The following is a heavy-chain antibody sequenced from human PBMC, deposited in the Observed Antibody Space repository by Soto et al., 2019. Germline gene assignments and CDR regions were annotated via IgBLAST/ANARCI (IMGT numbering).Heavy chain of an antibody. CDR3: AKSGSHSYFDY. J-gene: IGHJ4*02. CDR2: ISASGSNT. V-gene: IGHV3-23*01. Sequence: PGGSLRLSCAASAFTFGSYAMSWVRQAPGKGLEWVSAISASGSNTYYADSVKGRFTISRGNSKNTLYLQMNSLRVEDTAVYYCAKSGSHSYFDYWGQGTLVTVSS. CDR1: AFTFGSYA. D-gene: IGHD3-10*01.